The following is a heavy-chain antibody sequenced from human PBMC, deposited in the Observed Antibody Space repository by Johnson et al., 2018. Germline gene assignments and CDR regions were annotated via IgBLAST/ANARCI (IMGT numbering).Heavy chain of an antibody. CDR1: GFTFTMYA. V-gene: IGHV3-23*01. CDR3: AKDEAYGASPRDAFDI. J-gene: IGHJ3*02. Sequence: VQLQESGGGLVQPGGSLRLSCAASGFTFTMYAMHWVRPTPGKGLEWVSGVSRRGDSTSYADFVRGRFPLSRDNSNSTLSLQMNSLRADATAVYYCAKDEAYGASPRDAFDIWGQGTMVTVSS. D-gene: IGHD4-17*01. CDR2: VSRRGDST.